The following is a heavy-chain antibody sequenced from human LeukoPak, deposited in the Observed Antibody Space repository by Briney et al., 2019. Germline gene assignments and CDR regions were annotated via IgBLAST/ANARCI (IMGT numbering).Heavy chain of an antibody. J-gene: IGHJ4*02. CDR1: GYSFSSYW. CDR2: IYPGDSDT. CDR3: ARQMVAYGGNFDY. Sequence: RGESLKISCKGSGYSFSSYWIVWVRQMPGKGLEWMGIIYPGDSDTRYSPSFQGQVTISADKSISTAYLQWSSLKASDTAMYYCARQMVAYGGNFDYWGQGTLVTVSS. V-gene: IGHV5-51*01. D-gene: IGHD4-23*01.